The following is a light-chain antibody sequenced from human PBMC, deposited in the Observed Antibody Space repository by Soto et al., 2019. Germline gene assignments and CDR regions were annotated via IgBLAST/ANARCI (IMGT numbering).Light chain of an antibody. CDR2: EVS. Sequence: QSVLTQPPSASGSPGQSVTISCSGTSSDTGDYNYVSWYQQHPGKAPKLMIYEVSKRPSGVPDRFSGSKSGNTASLTVSGLQAEDDADYYCSSYAGSDNYVFGTGTKVTVL. CDR1: SSDTGDYNY. CDR3: SSYAGSDNYV. J-gene: IGLJ1*01. V-gene: IGLV2-8*01.